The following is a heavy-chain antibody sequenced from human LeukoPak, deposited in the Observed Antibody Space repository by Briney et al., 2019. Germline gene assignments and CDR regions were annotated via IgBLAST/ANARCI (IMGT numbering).Heavy chain of an antibody. CDR3: ARVGGYCSSTSCSRWNYGMDV. J-gene: IGHJ6*02. D-gene: IGHD2-2*01. CDR2: IIPIFGTA. CDR1: GGTFSSYA. Sequence: ASVKVSCKASGGTFSSYAISWVRQAPGQGLEWMGGIIPIFGTANYAQKFQGRVTITADESTSTAYMELSRLRSDDTAVYYCARVGGYCSSTSCSRWNYGMDVWGQGTTVTVSS. V-gene: IGHV1-69*13.